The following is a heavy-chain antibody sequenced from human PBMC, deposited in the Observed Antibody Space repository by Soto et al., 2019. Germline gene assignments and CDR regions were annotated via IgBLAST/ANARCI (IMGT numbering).Heavy chain of an antibody. Sequence: SETLSLTCTVSGYSISSGYYWGWIRQPPGKGLEWIGSGYHRGASYYNPSLQSRVSISVDTSKNQFSLSLSSVTAADTAVYYCARGNGYFDTSGDFNSWGQGVLVTVSS. CDR2: GYHRGAS. V-gene: IGHV4-38-2*02. D-gene: IGHD3-22*01. J-gene: IGHJ4*02. CDR1: GYSISSGYY. CDR3: ARGNGYFDTSGDFNS.